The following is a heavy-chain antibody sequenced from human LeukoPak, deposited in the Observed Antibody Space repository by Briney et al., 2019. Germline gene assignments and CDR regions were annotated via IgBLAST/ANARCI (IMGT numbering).Heavy chain of an antibody. CDR1: GYTFTSYG. Sequence: ASVKVSCKASGYTFTSYGISWVRQAPGQGLEWMGWISAYNGNTSYAQKLQGRVTMTTDTSTSTAYMELRSLRSDDTAVYYCARDLGNYGDLYYFDYWGQGTLVTVSS. V-gene: IGHV1-18*01. J-gene: IGHJ4*02. CDR2: ISAYNGNT. D-gene: IGHD4-17*01. CDR3: ARDLGNYGDLYYFDY.